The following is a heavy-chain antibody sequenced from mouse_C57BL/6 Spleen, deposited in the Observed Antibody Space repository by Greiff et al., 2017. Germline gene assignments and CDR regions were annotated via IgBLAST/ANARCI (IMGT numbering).Heavy chain of an antibody. CDR2: IRSKSNNYAT. CDR3: VRLSDLLWYYAMDY. V-gene: IGHV10-1*01. D-gene: IGHD2-1*01. J-gene: IGHJ4*01. Sequence: EVQLVESGGGLVQPKGSLKLSCAASGFSFNTYAMNWVRQAPGKGLEWVARIRSKSNNYATYYADSVKDRFTISRDDSESMLYLQMNNLKTEDTAMYYCVRLSDLLWYYAMDYWGQGTSVTVSS. CDR1: GFSFNTYA.